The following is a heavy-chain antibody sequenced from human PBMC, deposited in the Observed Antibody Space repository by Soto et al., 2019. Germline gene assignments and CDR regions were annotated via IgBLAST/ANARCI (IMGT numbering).Heavy chain of an antibody. V-gene: IGHV4-30-2*01. D-gene: IGHD5-12*01. Sequence: PSETLSLTCAVSGGSISSGGYSWSWIRQPPGKGLEWIGYIYHSGSTYYNPSLKSRVTISVDRSENQFSLKLSSVTAADTAVYYCARERYSGYGFFDYWGQGTLVTVSS. CDR3: ARERYSGYGFFDY. CDR1: GGSISSGGYS. J-gene: IGHJ4*02. CDR2: IYHSGST.